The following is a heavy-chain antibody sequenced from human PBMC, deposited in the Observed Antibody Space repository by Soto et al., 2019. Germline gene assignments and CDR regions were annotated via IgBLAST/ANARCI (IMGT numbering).Heavy chain of an antibody. Sequence: QVQLQESGPGLVKPSETLSLTCTVSGGSISSYYLSWIRQPPGRGLEWSGYIYYSGSTNYNPSLNSRGTISVDTPKSQYSLKLSSVTAADTAVYYCARGVWQVVRTVEYFDYWRQGTLVTVSS. V-gene: IGHV4-59*01. J-gene: IGHJ4*02. CDR1: GGSISSYY. CDR2: IYYSGST. D-gene: IGHD6-6*01. CDR3: ARGVWQVVRTVEYFDY.